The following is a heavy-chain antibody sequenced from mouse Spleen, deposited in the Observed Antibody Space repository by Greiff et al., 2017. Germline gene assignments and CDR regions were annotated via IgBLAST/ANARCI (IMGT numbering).Heavy chain of an antibody. V-gene: IGHV5-17*01. J-gene: IGHJ4*01. CDR3: ANYYDYGGAMDY. D-gene: IGHD2-4*01. CDR1: GFTFSDYG. CDR2: ISSGSSTI. Sequence: EVKVVESGGGLVKPGGSLKLSCAASGFTFSDYGMHWVRQAPEKGLEWVAYISSGSSTIYYADTVKGRFTISRDNAKNTLFLQMTSLRSEDTAMYYCANYYDYGGAMDYWGQGTSVTVSS.